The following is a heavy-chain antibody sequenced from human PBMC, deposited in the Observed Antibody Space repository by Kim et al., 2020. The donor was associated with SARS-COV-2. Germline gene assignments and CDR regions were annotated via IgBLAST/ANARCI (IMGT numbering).Heavy chain of an antibody. CDR2: IDPSGNT. CDR1: GGSFSGFY. V-gene: IGHV4-34*01. D-gene: IGHD2-21*01. CDR3: ATTSGDWRFFDF. Sequence: SETLSLTCAVYGGSFSGFYWTWIRQSPGKGLEWIGEIDPSGNTNYNPSLKSRVAISIDTSKNQFSLKLRSVTVADRAIYYCATTSGDWRFFDFWGQGTLATVSS. J-gene: IGHJ4*02.